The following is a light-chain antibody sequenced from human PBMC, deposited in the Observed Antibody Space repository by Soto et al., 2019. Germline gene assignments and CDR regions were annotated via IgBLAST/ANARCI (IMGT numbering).Light chain of an antibody. Sequence: EIVLTQSPGTLSLSPGERATLSCRASQSVSSSYLAWYQQKPGQAPRLLIYGASSRATGIPDRFSGSGSGTDFTLTSSRLEPEDFAVYYCQQYDSAPLTFGGGTNVEIK. CDR3: QQYDSAPLT. CDR1: QSVSSSY. CDR2: GAS. J-gene: IGKJ4*01. V-gene: IGKV3-20*01.